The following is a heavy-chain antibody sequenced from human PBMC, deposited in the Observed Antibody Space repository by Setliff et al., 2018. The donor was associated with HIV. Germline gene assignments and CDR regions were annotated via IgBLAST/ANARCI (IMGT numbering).Heavy chain of an antibody. CDR3: ARDVLELVISVYGF. D-gene: IGHD3-22*01. CDR1: GFSISSRYY. Sequence: SETLSLTCDVSGFSISSRYYWGWIRQSPGKGLEWIGNIYHNGSSYYNPSLNDRATISPDTSKNQFSLKLNSVTAADTAVYYCARDVLELVISVYGFWGQGIPVTVSS. CDR2: IYHNGSS. J-gene: IGHJ4*02. V-gene: IGHV4-38-2*02.